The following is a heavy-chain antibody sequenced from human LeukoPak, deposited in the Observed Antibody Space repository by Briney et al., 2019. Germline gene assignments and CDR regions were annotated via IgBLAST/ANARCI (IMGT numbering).Heavy chain of an antibody. CDR3: ARNLYTYSSSWFATFDY. J-gene: IGHJ4*02. D-gene: IGHD6-13*01. CDR2: ITSSSTYI. V-gene: IGHV3-21*01. CDR1: GFTFSSYG. Sequence: GGSLRLSCAASGFTFSSYGMNWVRQAPGKGLEWVSSITSSSTYIYYADSVKGRSTISRDNAKNSLYLQMNSLRAEDTAVYYCARNLYTYSSSWFATFDYWGQGTLVTVSS.